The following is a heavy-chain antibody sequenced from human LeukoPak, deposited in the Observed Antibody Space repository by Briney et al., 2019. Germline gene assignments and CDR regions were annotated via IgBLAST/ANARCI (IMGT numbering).Heavy chain of an antibody. CDR1: GGSISSCY. CDR2: FYYSGST. J-gene: IGHJ4*02. CDR3: ARARLTTRGVIDY. V-gene: IGHV4-59*01. Sequence: SETLSLTCTVSGGSISSCYWSWIRQPPGQGLEWIGYFYYSGSTNYNPSLESRVTISLDTSKNQFSLRLSSVTAADTAVYYCARARLTTRGVIDYWGQGTPVTVSS. D-gene: IGHD4-11*01.